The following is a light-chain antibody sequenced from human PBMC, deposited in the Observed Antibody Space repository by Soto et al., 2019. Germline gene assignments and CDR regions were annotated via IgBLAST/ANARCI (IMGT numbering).Light chain of an antibody. Sequence: EILMTQSPVTLSVSPVEIATLSCRASQSVSSNLAWYQQKPGQAPSLLIYGAFTRATGIPARFSGTGSGTEFTLTISSLQSEDFALYYCQQYNDWPLTFGQGTKVDIK. CDR2: GAF. V-gene: IGKV3-15*01. CDR1: QSVSSN. CDR3: QQYNDWPLT. J-gene: IGKJ1*01.